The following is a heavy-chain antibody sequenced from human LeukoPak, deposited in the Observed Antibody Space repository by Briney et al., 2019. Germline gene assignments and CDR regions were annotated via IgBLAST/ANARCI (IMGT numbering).Heavy chain of an antibody. CDR2: IRYDGSNK. CDR3: AKGELYSSSPSDY. Sequence: GGSLRLSCAASGFTFSSYGMHWVRQAPGKGLEWVAFIRYDGSNKYYADSVKGRFTISRDNSKNTLYLQMNSLRAEDTAVYYCAKGELYSSSPSDYWGQGTLVTVSS. CDR1: GFTFSSYG. V-gene: IGHV3-30*02. D-gene: IGHD6-6*01. J-gene: IGHJ4*02.